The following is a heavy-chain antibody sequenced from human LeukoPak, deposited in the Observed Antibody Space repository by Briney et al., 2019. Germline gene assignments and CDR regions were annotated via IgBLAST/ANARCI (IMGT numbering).Heavy chain of an antibody. V-gene: IGHV1-2*02. Sequence: GASVKVSCKASGYTFTGYYMHWVRQAPGQGLEWMGWINPNSGGTNYAQKFQGRVTVTRDTSISTAYMELSRLRSDDTAVYYCARDLQAIIVATIGGPDYWGQGTLVTVSS. CDR1: GYTFTGYY. J-gene: IGHJ4*02. D-gene: IGHD5-12*01. CDR2: INPNSGGT. CDR3: ARDLQAIIVATIGGPDY.